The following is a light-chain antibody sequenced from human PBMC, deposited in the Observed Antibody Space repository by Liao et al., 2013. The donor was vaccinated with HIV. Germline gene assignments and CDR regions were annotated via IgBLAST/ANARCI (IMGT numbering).Light chain of an antibody. CDR1: NIGSNS. CDR2: YDS. V-gene: IGLV3-21*04. J-gene: IGLJ2*01. CDR3: QVWDSSSDHYVV. Sequence: SYELTQPPSVSVAPGKTARITCGRNNIGSNSVHWYQQKPGQAPVLVIYYDSDRPSGIPERFSGSNSGNTATLTISRVEAGDEADYYCQVWDSSSDHYVVFGGGTKLTVL.